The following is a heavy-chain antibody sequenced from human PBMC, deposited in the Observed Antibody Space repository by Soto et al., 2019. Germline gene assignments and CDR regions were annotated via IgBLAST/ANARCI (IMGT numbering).Heavy chain of an antibody. CDR2: IYYSGST. V-gene: IGHV4-31*03. Sequence: QVQLQESGPGLVKPSQTLSLTCTVSGGSISSGGYYWSWIRQHPGKGLEWIGYIYYSGSTYYNPSLKSRVTISVDTSKNQFSLKLSSVTAADTAVYYCARDNRYCGSTSCYSPSQNTAGMDVWGQGTTVTVSS. CDR3: ARDNRYCGSTSCYSPSQNTAGMDV. J-gene: IGHJ6*02. CDR1: GGSISSGGYY. D-gene: IGHD2-2*02.